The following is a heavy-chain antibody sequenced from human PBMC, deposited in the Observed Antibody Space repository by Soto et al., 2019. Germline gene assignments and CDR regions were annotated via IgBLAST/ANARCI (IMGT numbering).Heavy chain of an antibody. V-gene: IGHV3-74*01. J-gene: IGHJ6*03. D-gene: IGHD2-15*01. CDR2: INSDGSVS. CDR3: ARGDCVGGTCYSLAGTFYYYMDV. CDR1: GFTFSHYW. Sequence: EVPLVESGGGLVQPGGSLRLSCAASGFTFSHYWMYWVRQAPGKGLVWVSRINSDGSVSSYADSVKGRLTISRDNVKNTLYLQMDSLRAEDTAVYYCARGDCVGGTCYSLAGTFYYYMDVWGKGTTVTVFS.